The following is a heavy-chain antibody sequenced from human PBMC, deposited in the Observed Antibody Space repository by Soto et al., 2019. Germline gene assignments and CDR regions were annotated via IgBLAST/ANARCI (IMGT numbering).Heavy chain of an antibody. Sequence: SVNVSCKASGGTFSSYAISWVRQAPGQGLEWMGGIIPIFGTANYAQKFQGRVTITADESTSTAYMELSSLRSEDTAVYYCARGPLRFLEWFPNWFDPWGQGTLVTVSS. CDR1: GGTFSSYA. CDR3: ARGPLRFLEWFPNWFDP. CDR2: IIPIFGTA. D-gene: IGHD3-3*01. V-gene: IGHV1-69*13. J-gene: IGHJ5*02.